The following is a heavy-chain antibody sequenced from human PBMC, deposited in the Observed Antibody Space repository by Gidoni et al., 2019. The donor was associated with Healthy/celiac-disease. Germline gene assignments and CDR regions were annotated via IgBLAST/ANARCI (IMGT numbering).Heavy chain of an antibody. D-gene: IGHD5-12*01. J-gene: IGHJ6*02. CDR1: GFTFSSYS. V-gene: IGHV3-48*01. CDR2: ISSSSSTI. Sequence: EVQLVESVGGLVQPGGSLRLSCAASGFTFSSYSMNGVRQAPGKGLEWVSYISSSSSTIYYADSVKGRFTISRDNAKNSLYLQMNSLRAEDTAVYYCARLIVATIRDYYYGMDVWGQGTTVTVSS. CDR3: ARLIVATIRDYYYGMDV.